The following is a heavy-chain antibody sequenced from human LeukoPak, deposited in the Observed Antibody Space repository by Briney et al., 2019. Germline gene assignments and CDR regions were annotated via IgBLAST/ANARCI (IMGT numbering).Heavy chain of an antibody. CDR2: VGAGGRST. CDR1: GFTFPSYG. V-gene: IGHV3-23*01. J-gene: IGHJ4*02. CDR3: AKTPTNYDSSGGGGFDY. D-gene: IGHD3-22*01. Sequence: GGSLRLSCGASGFTFPSYGRTWVRQAPGKGLEWVSAVGAGGRSTYYADSVKDRFTISRDNSKNTLYLQMNSLRTEDTAMYYCAKTPTNYDSSGGGGFDYLGQGTLVTVSS.